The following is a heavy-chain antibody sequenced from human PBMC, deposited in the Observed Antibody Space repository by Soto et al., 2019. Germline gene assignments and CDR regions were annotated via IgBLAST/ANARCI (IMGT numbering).Heavy chain of an antibody. D-gene: IGHD4-17*01. CDR2: IFYRGST. J-gene: IGHJ5*02. Sequence: PSETLSLTCTVSGGSISGYSWSWIRQPPGKGLEWIGYIFYRGSTNYNPSLKSRVTISVDTSKNQFSLKLSSVTAADTAVYYCARETYGDYVGYFDPWGQGTLVTVSS. CDR3: ARETYGDYVGYFDP. CDR1: GGSISGYS. V-gene: IGHV4-59*01.